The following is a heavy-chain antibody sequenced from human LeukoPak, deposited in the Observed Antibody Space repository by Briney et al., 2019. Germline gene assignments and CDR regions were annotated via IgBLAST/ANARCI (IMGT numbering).Heavy chain of an antibody. CDR2: IVPIFGSA. Sequence: SVTVSCKASGGTFSSYAISWVRQAPGQGLEWMGGIVPIFGSANYAQKFQGRVTITADESTTTAYMELTGLRSEDTAVYYCAKNEGVANPWFDPLGQGTLVTGSS. CDR3: AKNEGVANPWFDP. D-gene: IGHD5-12*01. J-gene: IGHJ5*02. CDR1: GGTFSSYA. V-gene: IGHV1-69*01.